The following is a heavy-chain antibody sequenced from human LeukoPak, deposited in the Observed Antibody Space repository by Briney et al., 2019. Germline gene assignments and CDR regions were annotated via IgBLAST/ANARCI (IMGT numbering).Heavy chain of an antibody. V-gene: IGHV3-7*01. CDR2: IKGDGSEI. CDR1: GFTFSSYW. Sequence: HPGGSLRLSCAASGFTFSSYWMGWVRRAPGKGLEWVANIKGDGSEIYYVDSVKGRFTISRDNAQNSLYLQLNSLRDEDTAVYHCTRDFHGYWGQGTLVTVSS. J-gene: IGHJ4*02. CDR3: TRDFHGY.